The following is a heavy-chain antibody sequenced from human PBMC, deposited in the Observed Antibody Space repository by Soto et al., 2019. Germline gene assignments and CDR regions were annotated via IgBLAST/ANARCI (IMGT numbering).Heavy chain of an antibody. Sequence: GGSLRLSCAASGFTFSSYAMSWVRQAPGKGLEWVSAISGSGGGTYYADSVKGRFTISRDNSKNTLYLQMNSLRAEDTAVYYCAKAIIAAAGTVGFPHGYYYYGMDVWGQGTTVTV. J-gene: IGHJ6*02. CDR3: AKAIIAAAGTVGFPHGYYYYGMDV. CDR2: ISGSGGGT. D-gene: IGHD6-13*01. V-gene: IGHV3-23*01. CDR1: GFTFSSYA.